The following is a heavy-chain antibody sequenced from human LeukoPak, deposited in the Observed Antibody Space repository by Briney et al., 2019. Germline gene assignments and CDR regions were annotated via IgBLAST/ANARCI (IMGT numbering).Heavy chain of an antibody. CDR2: IYYSGST. CDR3: ARFSPPDYYYYYYMGV. Sequence: SETLSLTCAVYGGSFSGYYWSWIRQPPGKGLEWIGYIYYSGSTNYNPSLKSRVTISVDTSKNQFSLKLSSVTAADTAVYYCARFSPPDYYYYYYMGVWGKGTTVTVSS. V-gene: IGHV4-59*01. J-gene: IGHJ6*03. CDR1: GGSFSGYY.